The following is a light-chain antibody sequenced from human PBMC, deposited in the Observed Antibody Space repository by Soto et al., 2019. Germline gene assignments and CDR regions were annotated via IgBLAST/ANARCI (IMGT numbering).Light chain of an antibody. CDR1: GSDVGNYNP. V-gene: IGLV2-14*02. Sequence: QSALTQPASVSGSPGQSITISCTGIGSDVGNYNPVSWYQQHPGKAPKLIVYAGSMRPSGVSNRFSGANSGNTASLTISGLQAEDEADYYCSSYAGSNGVFGGGTKLTVL. CDR3: SSYAGSNGV. J-gene: IGLJ2*01. CDR2: AGS.